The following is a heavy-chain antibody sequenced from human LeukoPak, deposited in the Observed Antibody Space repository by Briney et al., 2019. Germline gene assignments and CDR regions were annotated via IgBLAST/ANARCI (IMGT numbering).Heavy chain of an antibody. Sequence: ASVKVSCKASGYTSTSYYMHWVRQAPGQGLEWMGIINPSGGSTSYAQKFQGRVTMTRDMSTSTVYMELSSLRSEDTAVYYCARVAAARQSWFDPWGQGTLVTVSS. CDR3: ARVAAARQSWFDP. CDR1: GYTSTSYY. J-gene: IGHJ5*02. D-gene: IGHD6-6*01. V-gene: IGHV1-46*01. CDR2: INPSGGST.